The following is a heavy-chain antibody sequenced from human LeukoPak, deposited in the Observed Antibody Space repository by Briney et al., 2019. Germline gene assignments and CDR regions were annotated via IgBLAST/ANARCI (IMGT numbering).Heavy chain of an antibody. V-gene: IGHV3-23*01. CDR1: GFTFSSYA. D-gene: IGHD6-13*01. CDR2: ITGSGGNT. Sequence: VGSLRLSCAASGFTFSSYAMTWVRQAPGKGLEWVSGITGSGGNTYYADSVKGRFTISRDNSKNTLYLQTSSLRAEDTAIYYCAKDTSTRWYSSTPLPGDYWGQGTLVTVSS. J-gene: IGHJ4*02. CDR3: AKDTSTRWYSSTPLPGDY.